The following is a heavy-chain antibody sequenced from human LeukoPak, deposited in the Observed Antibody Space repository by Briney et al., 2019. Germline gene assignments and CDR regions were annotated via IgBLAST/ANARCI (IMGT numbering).Heavy chain of an antibody. D-gene: IGHD3-22*01. J-gene: IGHJ4*02. CDR2: ISSSSSTI. V-gene: IGHV3-48*04. CDR1: GFTFSSYW. Sequence: PGGSLRLSCAASGFTFSSYWMHWVRQAPGKGLEWVSYISSSSSTIYYADSVMGRSTISRDNAKNSVYLQINSLRAEDTAIYYCARRGYSDSSGYDYWGQGTLVTVSS. CDR3: ARRGYSDSSGYDY.